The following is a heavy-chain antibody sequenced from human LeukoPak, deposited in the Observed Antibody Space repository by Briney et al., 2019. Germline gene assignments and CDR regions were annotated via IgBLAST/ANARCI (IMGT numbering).Heavy chain of an antibody. V-gene: IGHV3-23*01. Sequence: GGSLRLSCVVSGITLSNYGMSWVRQAPGKGLESVAGISDRGGSTNYADSVKGRFTISRDNPKNTLYLQMNSLRSEDTAVYFCAKRGVVIRAVLVVGFHKEAYYFDSWGQGALVTVSS. CDR3: AKRGVVIRAVLVVGFHKEAYYFDS. J-gene: IGHJ4*02. CDR1: GITLSNYG. CDR2: ISDRGGST. D-gene: IGHD2-15*01.